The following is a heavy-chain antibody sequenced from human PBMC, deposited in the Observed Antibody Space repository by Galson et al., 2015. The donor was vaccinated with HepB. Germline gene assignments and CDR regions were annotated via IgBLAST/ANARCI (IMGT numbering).Heavy chain of an antibody. CDR1: GFTFSNYA. CDR2: TGSGGATT. Sequence: SLRLSCAASGFTFSNYAMSWVRQAPGKGLEWVSSTGSGGATTFYADSVKGRFTISRDNSMNTLYLQMHSLRVEDTAIYYCAKFVSTLSRGAYYFDYWGQGTLVTVSS. D-gene: IGHD1-26*01. J-gene: IGHJ4*02. V-gene: IGHV3-23*01. CDR3: AKFVSTLSRGAYYFDY.